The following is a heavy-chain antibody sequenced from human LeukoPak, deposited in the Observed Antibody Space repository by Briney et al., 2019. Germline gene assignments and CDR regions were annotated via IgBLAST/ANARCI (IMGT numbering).Heavy chain of an antibody. CDR2: INHSGST. CDR3: ARHGYGGNDY. D-gene: IGHD4-23*01. J-gene: IGHJ4*02. CDR1: GGSFSGYY. Sequence: SETLSLTCAVYGGSFSGYYWSWIRQPPGKGLEWIGEINHSGSTNYNPSLKSRVTISVDTSKNQFSLKLSSVTAADTAVYYCARHGYGGNDYWGQGTLVTVSS. V-gene: IGHV4-34*01.